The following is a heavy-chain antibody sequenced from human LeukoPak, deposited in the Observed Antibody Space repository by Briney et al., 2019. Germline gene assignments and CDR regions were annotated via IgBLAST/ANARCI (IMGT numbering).Heavy chain of an antibody. CDR2: ISSSSSPT. CDR1: GFTFSSYS. V-gene: IGHV3-48*01. Sequence: GGSLRLSCAASGFTFSSYSMNWVRQAPGKGLEWVSYISSSSSPTYYADSVKGRFTISRDNAKNSLYLQMNSLRTEDTAVYYCARHFCSSTSCSNWGQGTLVTVSS. CDR3: ARHFCSSTSCSN. J-gene: IGHJ4*02. D-gene: IGHD2-2*01.